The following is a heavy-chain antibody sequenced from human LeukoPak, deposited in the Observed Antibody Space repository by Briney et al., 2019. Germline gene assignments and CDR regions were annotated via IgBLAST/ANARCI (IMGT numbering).Heavy chain of an antibody. CDR3: ARESRGGSFDY. Sequence: GGSLRLSCAASGFTFSSYAMHWVRQAPGKGLEWVAVISYDGSNKYYADSVKGRFTISRDNSKNTLYLQTNSLRAEDTAVYYCARESRGGSFDYWGQGTLVTVSS. V-gene: IGHV3-30*04. J-gene: IGHJ4*02. CDR2: ISYDGSNK. CDR1: GFTFSSYA.